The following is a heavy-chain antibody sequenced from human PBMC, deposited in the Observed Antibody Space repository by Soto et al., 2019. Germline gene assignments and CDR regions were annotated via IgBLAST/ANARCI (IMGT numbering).Heavy chain of an antibody. CDR3: ARDQYDILTGYDWFDP. J-gene: IGHJ5*02. D-gene: IGHD3-9*01. CDR1: GAYTSSDPNY. V-gene: IGHV4-61*01. Sequence: SVTLSLTCSICGAYTSSDPNYLSWGRQSPGKRLECIGYIYYSGTTNYNPSLKSRVTITRDTSKNQFSLKMTSVTAAATAVYYCARDQYDILTGYDWFDPWGQG. CDR2: IYYSGTT.